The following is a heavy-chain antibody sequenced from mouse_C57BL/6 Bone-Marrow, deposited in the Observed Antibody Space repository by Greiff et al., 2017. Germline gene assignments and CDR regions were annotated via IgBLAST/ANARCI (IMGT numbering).Heavy chain of an antibody. CDR2: IYPTSGRT. D-gene: IGHD3-1*01. J-gene: IGHJ2*01. CDR3: TSSGPLERRCDY. V-gene: IGHV1-55*01. Sequence: QVQLKQPGAELVKPGASVKMSCKASGYTFTSYWITWVKQRPGQGLEWIGDIYPTSGRTNYNEKFKSKAILTVDTSSNTAYMQLISLTSEDSAVLCRTSSGPLERRCDYWGQGTTLTVSS. CDR1: GYTFTSYW.